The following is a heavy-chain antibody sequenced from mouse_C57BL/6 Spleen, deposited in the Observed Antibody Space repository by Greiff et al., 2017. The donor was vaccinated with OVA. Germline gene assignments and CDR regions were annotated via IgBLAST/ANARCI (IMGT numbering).Heavy chain of an antibody. CDR1: GFTFSDYG. Sequence: EVKLVESGGGLVKPGGSLKLSCAASGFTFSDYGMHWVRQAPEKGLEWVAYISSGSSTIYYADTVKGRFTISRDNAKNTLFLQMTSLRSEDTAMYYCARRYDGYYGYAMDYWGQGTSVTVSS. CDR2: ISSGSSTI. J-gene: IGHJ4*01. V-gene: IGHV5-17*01. D-gene: IGHD2-3*01. CDR3: ARRYDGYYGYAMDY.